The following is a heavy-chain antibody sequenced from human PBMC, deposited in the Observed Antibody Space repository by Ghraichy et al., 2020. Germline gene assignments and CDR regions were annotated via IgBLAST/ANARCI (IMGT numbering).Heavy chain of an antibody. J-gene: IGHJ4*02. V-gene: IGHV3-74*01. CDR1: GFSFTDYW. CDR3: VRSYNDRLRHFDY. Sequence: GSLRLSCAASGFSFTDYWMNWVRQTPGRGLEWVSHLTIDGTTVNYADSVKGRFTISRDNAKNTMYLQMISLTVEDTAVYYCVRSYNDRLRHFDYWGQGTL. D-gene: IGHD1-1*01. CDR2: LTIDGTTV.